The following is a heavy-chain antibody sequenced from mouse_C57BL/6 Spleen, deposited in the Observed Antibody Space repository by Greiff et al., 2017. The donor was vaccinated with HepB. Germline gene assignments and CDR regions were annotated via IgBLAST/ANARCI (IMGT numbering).Heavy chain of an antibody. D-gene: IGHD2-5*01. J-gene: IGHJ2*01. CDR3: ASQVDSNYDDY. Sequence: VQLQQTGPELVKPGASVKISCKASGYPYTDYYINWVKQRPGQGLEWIVGIFPGSGSTYYTEKFKGKTTLTVDKSSITAYMLLSSLTSEDSAVSFCASQVDSNYDDYWGQGTTLTVSS. CDR2: IFPGSGST. V-gene: IGHV1-75*01. CDR1: GYPYTDYY.